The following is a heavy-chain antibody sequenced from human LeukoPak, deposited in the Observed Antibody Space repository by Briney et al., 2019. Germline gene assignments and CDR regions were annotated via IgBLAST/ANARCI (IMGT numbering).Heavy chain of an antibody. V-gene: IGHV1-46*01. J-gene: IGHJ4*02. CDR1: GYTFTSYY. CDR2: INPSGGST. Sequence: ASEKGSCKASGYTFTSYYMHWVRHAPGQGLEWMGIINPSGGSTSYAQKFQGRVTMTRDMSTSTVYMELSSVRSEDTAAYYCARVRDLGDYFDYWGQGTLVTVSS. CDR3: ARVRDLGDYFDY.